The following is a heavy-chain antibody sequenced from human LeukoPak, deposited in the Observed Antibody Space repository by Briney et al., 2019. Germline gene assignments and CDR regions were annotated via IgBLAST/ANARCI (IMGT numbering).Heavy chain of an antibody. CDR1: GFTFSSYA. D-gene: IGHD6-13*01. CDR3: ATLSRYSSSWYYFDY. V-gene: IGHV3-23*01. J-gene: IGHJ4*02. CDR2: ISGSGGST. Sequence: PGGSLRLSCAASGFTFSSYAMSWVRQAPGNGLEWVSAISGSGGSTYYADSVKGRFTISRDNSKNTLYLQMNSLRAEDTAVYYCATLSRYSSSWYYFDYWGQGTLVTVSS.